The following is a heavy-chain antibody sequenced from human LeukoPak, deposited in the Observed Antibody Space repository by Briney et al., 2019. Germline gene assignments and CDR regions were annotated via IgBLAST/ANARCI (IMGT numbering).Heavy chain of an antibody. J-gene: IGHJ4*02. D-gene: IGHD5-18*01. CDR3: ARTLGGAAMVSLFDY. Sequence: PGGSLRLSCAASGFTFSSYAMSWVRQAPGKGLEWASAISGSGGSTYYADSVKGRFTISRDNSKNTLYLQMNGLRAEDTAVYYCARTLGGAAMVSLFDYWGQGTLVTVPS. CDR2: ISGSGGST. CDR1: GFTFSSYA. V-gene: IGHV3-23*01.